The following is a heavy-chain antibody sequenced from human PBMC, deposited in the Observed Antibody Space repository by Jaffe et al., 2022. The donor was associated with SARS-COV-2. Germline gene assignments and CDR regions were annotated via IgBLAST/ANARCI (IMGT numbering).Heavy chain of an antibody. J-gene: IGHJ4*02. CDR3: ARRASSGYINGNGYHFDY. Sequence: EVQLVESGGGLIQPGGSLRLSCAASGFTVSSNYMSWVRQAPGKGLEWVSVIYSGGSTYYADSVKGRFTISRDNSKNTLYLQMNSLRAEDTAVYYCARRASSGYINGNGYHFDYWGQGTLVTVSS. CDR2: IYSGGST. V-gene: IGHV3-53*01. CDR1: GFTVSSNY. D-gene: IGHD5-12*01.